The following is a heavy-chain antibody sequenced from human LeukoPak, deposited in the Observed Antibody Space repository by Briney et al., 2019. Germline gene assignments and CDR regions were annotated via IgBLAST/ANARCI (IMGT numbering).Heavy chain of an antibody. CDR2: IYHSGST. CDR3: ARGRGYSYGEYYFDY. J-gene: IGHJ4*02. Sequence: SETLSLTCTVSGGSISSYSWSWIRQPPGKGLEWIGYIYHSGSTYYNPSLKSRVTISVDRSKNQFSLKLSSVTAADTAVYYCARGRGYSYGEYYFDYWGQGTLVTVSS. CDR1: GGSISSYS. D-gene: IGHD5-18*01. V-gene: IGHV4-30-2*01.